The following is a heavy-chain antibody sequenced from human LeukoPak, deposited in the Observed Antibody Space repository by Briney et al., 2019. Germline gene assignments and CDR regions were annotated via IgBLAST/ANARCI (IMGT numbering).Heavy chain of an antibody. CDR2: IYSTGTT. CDR3: ARRTRGIAVIPDY. J-gene: IGHJ4*02. V-gene: IGHV4-39*01. Sequence: SETLSLTCSVSGGSISSSSYVWGWIRQPPGKGLEWIGTIYSTGTTYYNPSLKSRVTISIDTSKNQFSLKLSSVTAADTAVYYCARRTRGIAVIPDYWGQGTLVTVSS. D-gene: IGHD6-19*01. CDR1: GGSISSSSYV.